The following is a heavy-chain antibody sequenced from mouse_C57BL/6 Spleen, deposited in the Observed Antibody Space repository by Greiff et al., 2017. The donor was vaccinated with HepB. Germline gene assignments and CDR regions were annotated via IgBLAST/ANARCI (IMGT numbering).Heavy chain of an antibody. V-gene: IGHV10-3*01. D-gene: IGHD2-4*01. CDR2: IRSKSSNYAT. CDR3: VRAGVYYDYDDWYFDV. J-gene: IGHJ1*03. CDR1: GFTFNTYA. Sequence: EVHLVDSGGGLVQPKGSLKLSCAASGFTFNTYAMHWVRQAPGKGLEWVARIRSKSSNYATYYADSVKDRFTISRDDSQSMLYLQMNNLKTEDTAMYYCVRAGVYYDYDDWYFDVWGTGTTVTVSS.